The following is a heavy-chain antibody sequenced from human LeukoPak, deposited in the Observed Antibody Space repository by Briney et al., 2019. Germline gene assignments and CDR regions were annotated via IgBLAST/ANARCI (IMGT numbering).Heavy chain of an antibody. CDR1: GFTFSSYA. J-gene: IGHJ3*02. D-gene: IGHD6-19*01. V-gene: IGHV3-64*01. CDR3: ARGYTSGWSPALDI. CDR2: ISSNGGST. Sequence: GGSLRLSCAASGFTFSSYAMHWVRQAPGKGLEYVSAISSNGGSTYYANSVKGRFTISRDNSKNTLYLQMGSLRAEDMAVYYCARGYTSGWSPALDIWGQGTMVTVSS.